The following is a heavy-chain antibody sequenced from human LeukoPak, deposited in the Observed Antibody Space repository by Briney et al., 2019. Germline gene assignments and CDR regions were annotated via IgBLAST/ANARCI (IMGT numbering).Heavy chain of an antibody. CDR1: GDSSSISIYY. V-gene: IGHV4-39*07. J-gene: IGHJ4*02. Sequence: SETLSLPCTVSGDSSSISIYYWGWIRQPPGKGLVRIGSIGYSESTYYNRSLKSHATISIDTSTNQFSLKLRSLTAADTAVYYCAREYTLYRSGWFLDYWGQGTVVTVSS. CDR3: AREYTLYRSGWFLDY. D-gene: IGHD6-19*01. CDR2: IGYSEST.